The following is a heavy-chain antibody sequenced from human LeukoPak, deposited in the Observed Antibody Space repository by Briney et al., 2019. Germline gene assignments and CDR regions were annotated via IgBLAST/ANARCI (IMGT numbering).Heavy chain of an antibody. D-gene: IGHD6-19*01. CDR2: ISAYNGNT. V-gene: IGHV1-18*01. Sequence: GASVKVSCKASGYTFTNYGFSWVRQAPGQGLQWMGWISAYNGNTKYAQKFQGRVTMTTDTSTSTAYLELRRLRSDDAAVYYCTREEFGVAGTGGDWGDYWGQGSLVTVSS. CDR1: GYTFTNYG. J-gene: IGHJ4*02. CDR3: TREEFGVAGTGGDWGDY.